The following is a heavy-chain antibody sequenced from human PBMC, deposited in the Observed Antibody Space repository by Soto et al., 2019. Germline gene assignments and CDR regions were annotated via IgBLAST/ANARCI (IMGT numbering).Heavy chain of an antibody. CDR2: ISYDGSNK. V-gene: IGHV3-30-3*01. CDR3: ARGGSGWYKDGMDV. Sequence: QVQLVESGGGVVQPGRSLRLSCAASGFTFSSYAMHWVRQAPGKGLEWVAVISYDGSNKYYADSVKGRFTLSRDNSKNPLYLQMTSLRAEDTAVYYCARGGSGWYKDGMDVWGQGTTVTVSS. J-gene: IGHJ6*02. CDR1: GFTFSSYA. D-gene: IGHD6-19*01.